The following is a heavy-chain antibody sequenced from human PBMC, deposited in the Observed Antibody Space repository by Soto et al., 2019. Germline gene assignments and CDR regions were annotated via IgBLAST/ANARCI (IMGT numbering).Heavy chain of an antibody. Sequence: QVQLVQSGAEVKKPGASVKVSCKASGYTFTSYYMHWVRQAPGQGLEWMGIINPSGGSTSYAQKVLGRVTMTRDTSTSTVYRELSSLRSEDTAVYYCGRTSIAARQYMDVWGQGTTVTVSS. D-gene: IGHD6-6*01. CDR1: GYTFTSYY. J-gene: IGHJ6*02. CDR3: GRTSIAARQYMDV. CDR2: INPSGGST. V-gene: IGHV1-46*01.